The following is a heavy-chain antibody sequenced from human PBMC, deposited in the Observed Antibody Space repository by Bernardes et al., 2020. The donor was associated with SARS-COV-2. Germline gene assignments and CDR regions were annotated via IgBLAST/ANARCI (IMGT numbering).Heavy chain of an antibody. CDR1: GFTFSSYA. CDR3: ARGNYCHRVDCYSVFDF. Sequence: VGSLSLSCAASGFTFSSYAMIWVRQAPGKGPEFVSAIGAGGGVRNYADSVKGRFTISRDNSKNTVSLQMNSLRGEDTALYYCARGNYCHRVDCYSVFDFWGQGTLVTVSS. J-gene: IGHJ4*02. D-gene: IGHD2-21*02. V-gene: IGHV3-23*01. CDR2: IGAGGGVR.